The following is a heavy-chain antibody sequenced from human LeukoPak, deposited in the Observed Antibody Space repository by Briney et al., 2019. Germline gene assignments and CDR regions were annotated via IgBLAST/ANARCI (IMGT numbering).Heavy chain of an antibody. CDR2: FDPEDGES. CDR1: GYTLSKLS. J-gene: IGHJ5*02. D-gene: IGHD3-22*01. Sequence: ASVKVSCKVSGYTLSKLSMHWVRQAPGKGLEWMGGFDPEDGESVYPQRFQGRVTMTEDTSTDTAYMELSSLRSEDTAVYYCATGVKYSHETSGYVYWFDTWGQGTLVTVSS. CDR3: ATGVKYSHETSGYVYWFDT. V-gene: IGHV1-24*01.